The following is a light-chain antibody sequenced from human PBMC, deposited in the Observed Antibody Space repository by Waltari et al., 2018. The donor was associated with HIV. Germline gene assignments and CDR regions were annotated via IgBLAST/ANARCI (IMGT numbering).Light chain of an antibody. CDR1: RSNIGSNY. Sequence: QSVLTQPHSASGTPGQRVTISRSGSRSNIGSNYSYWYQQLPGTAPKLLIYRNNERPSGVPDRFSGSKSGTSASLAISGLRSEDEADYYCAAWDDTLSGPDFGTGTKVTVL. V-gene: IGLV1-47*01. CDR3: AAWDDTLSGPD. CDR2: RNN. J-gene: IGLJ1*01.